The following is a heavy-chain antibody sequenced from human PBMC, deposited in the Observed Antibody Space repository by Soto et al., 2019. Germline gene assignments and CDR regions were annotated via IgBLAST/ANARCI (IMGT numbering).Heavy chain of an antibody. V-gene: IGHV3-30*04. Sequence: QPGGSLRLSCKGSGFTFSSFAIQWVRQAPGKGLEWVAAISDDGTNKYTADSVKGRFTISRDNSRNTVYLQVNSLRIEDTAVYYCARLMVRGVRFDYWGQGTLVTVSS. CDR1: GFTFSSFA. CDR2: ISDDGTNK. CDR3: ARLMVRGVRFDY. J-gene: IGHJ4*02. D-gene: IGHD3-10*01.